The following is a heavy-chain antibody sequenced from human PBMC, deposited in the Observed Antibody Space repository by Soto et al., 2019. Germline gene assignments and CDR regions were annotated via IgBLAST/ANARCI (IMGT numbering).Heavy chain of an antibody. CDR2: IYYSGST. Sequence: PSETLSLTCTVSGGSISSYYWSWIRQPPGKGLEWIGYIYYSGSTNYNPSLKSRVTISVDTSKNQFSLKLSSVTAADTAVYYCARHVFNWGTRSLYCSGGSCYFDDWGQGTLVTVSS. V-gene: IGHV4-59*08. CDR3: ARHVFNWGTRSLYCSGGSCYFDD. D-gene: IGHD2-15*01. CDR1: GGSISSYY. J-gene: IGHJ4*02.